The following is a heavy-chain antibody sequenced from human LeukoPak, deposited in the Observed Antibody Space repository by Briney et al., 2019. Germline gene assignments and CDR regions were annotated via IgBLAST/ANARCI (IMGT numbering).Heavy chain of an antibody. D-gene: IGHD3-16*01. J-gene: IGHJ6*03. CDR2: INHSGST. Sequence: SETLSLTCAVYGGSFSGYYWSWIRQPPGKGLEWIGEINHSGSTNYNPSLKSRVTISVDTSKNQFSLKLSSVTAADTAVYYCARKTYYDYVWGSYNYYYYMDVWGKGTTVTISS. CDR1: GGSFSGYY. CDR3: ARKTYYDYVWGSYNYYYYMDV. V-gene: IGHV4-34*01.